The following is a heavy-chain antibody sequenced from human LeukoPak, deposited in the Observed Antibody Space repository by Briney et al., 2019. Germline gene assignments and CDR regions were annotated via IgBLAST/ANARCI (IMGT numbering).Heavy chain of an antibody. V-gene: IGHV1-8*01. Sequence: ASVKVSCKASGYTFTNYDINWVRQAAGQGLEWMGWMNPNSGDTGYVEKFHGRVTMTRDTSMNTAYMELSSLRSEDTAVYYCTRSGFGGGVHFDYWGQGTPVTVLS. CDR3: TRSGFGGGVHFDY. D-gene: IGHD3-16*01. CDR2: MNPNSGDT. J-gene: IGHJ4*02. CDR1: GYTFTNYD.